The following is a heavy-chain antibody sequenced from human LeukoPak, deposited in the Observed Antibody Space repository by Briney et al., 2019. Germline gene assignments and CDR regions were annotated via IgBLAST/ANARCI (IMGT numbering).Heavy chain of an antibody. CDR1: GYSFTGNY. Sequence: ASVKVSCKTSGYSFTGNYMHWVRQAPGQGLEWMGWIDPNSGDTNYAQKFQGRVTMTRDTSISTVYMSLSRLRSDDTAVYYCARGNWNKPWNYWGQGTLVTVSS. J-gene: IGHJ4*02. CDR3: ARGNWNKPWNY. V-gene: IGHV1-2*02. CDR2: IDPNSGDT. D-gene: IGHD1/OR15-1a*01.